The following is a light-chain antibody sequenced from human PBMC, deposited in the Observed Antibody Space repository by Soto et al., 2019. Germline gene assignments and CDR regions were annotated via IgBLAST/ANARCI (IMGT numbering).Light chain of an antibody. CDR2: GNS. V-gene: IGLV1-40*01. CDR1: SSNIGAGYD. J-gene: IGLJ2*01. Sequence: QSVLTPPPSVSGAPGQRVTISCTGSSSNIGAGYDVHWYQQLPGTAPKLLIYGNSHRPSGVPDRFSGSKSGTSASLAITGLQAEDEADYYCQSYDSSLSGLFGGGTQLTVL. CDR3: QSYDSSLSGL.